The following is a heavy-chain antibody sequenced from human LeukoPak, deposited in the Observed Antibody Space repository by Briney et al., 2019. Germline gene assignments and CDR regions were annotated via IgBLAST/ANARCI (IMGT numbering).Heavy chain of an antibody. D-gene: IGHD3-16*02. CDR3: ARAYRTPFYTP. J-gene: IGHJ5*02. CDR1: GGSISSSSYY. CDR2: IYYSGST. V-gene: IGHV4-39*07. Sequence: SETLSLTCTVSGGSISSSSYYWGWLRQPPGKGLEWIGSIYYSGSTYYNPSLKSRVTISVDTSKNQFSLKLSSVTAADTAVYYCARAYRTPFYTPWGQGTLVTVSS.